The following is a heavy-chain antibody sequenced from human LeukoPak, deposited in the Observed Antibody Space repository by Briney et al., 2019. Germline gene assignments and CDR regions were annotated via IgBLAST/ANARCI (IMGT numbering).Heavy chain of an antibody. V-gene: IGHV3-48*01. D-gene: IGHD3-16*01. CDR1: EFTFSSCS. J-gene: IGHJ4*02. CDR3: ASAYYHYYFDY. Sequence: SGGSLRLSCAASEFTFSSCSMSWVRQAPGKGLEWVSYISSSSNTIYQADSVKGRFTISRDNAKKSLYLQMNSLRAEDSAVYYCASAYYHYYFDYWGQGTLVTVSS. CDR2: ISSSSNTI.